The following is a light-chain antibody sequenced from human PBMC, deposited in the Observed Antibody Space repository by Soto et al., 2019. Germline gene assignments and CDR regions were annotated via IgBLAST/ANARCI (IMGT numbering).Light chain of an antibody. CDR1: SSDVGGYNY. CDR2: DVS. V-gene: IGLV2-14*01. Sequence: QPASVSGSPGQSITISCTGTSSDVGGYNYVSWYQQHPGKAPKLMIHDVSNRPSGVSNRFSGSKSGNTASLTISGLQAEDEADYYCSSYTSSSTLGVFGGGTKLTVL. CDR3: SSYTSSSTLGV. J-gene: IGLJ2*01.